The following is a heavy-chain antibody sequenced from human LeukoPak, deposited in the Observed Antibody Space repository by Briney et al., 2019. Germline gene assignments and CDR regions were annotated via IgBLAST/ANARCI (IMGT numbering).Heavy chain of an antibody. D-gene: IGHD4-11*01. CDR3: ARDLTTVSWFDP. V-gene: IGHV1-3*01. J-gene: IGHJ5*02. CDR1: GYTFTGYY. CDR2: INAGNGNT. Sequence: ASVKVSCKASGYTFTGYYMHWVRQAPGQRLDWVGWINAGNGNTKYSQKFQGRVTITRDTCASTAYMELSSLRSEDTAVYYCARDLTTVSWFDPWGQGTLVTVSS.